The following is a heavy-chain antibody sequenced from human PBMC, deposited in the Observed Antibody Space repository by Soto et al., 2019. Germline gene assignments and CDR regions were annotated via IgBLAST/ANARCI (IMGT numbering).Heavy chain of an antibody. J-gene: IGHJ4*02. CDR1: GFTFSDYY. V-gene: IGHV3-11*01. CDR2: ISSSGSTI. CDR3: ARVAMVRGVIFDY. Sequence: QVQLVESGGGLVKPGGSLRLCCAASGFTFSDYYMSWIRQAPGKGLEWVSYISSSGSTIYYADSVKGRFTISRDNAKNSLYMQMIKLRAEDTAVDYCARVAMVRGVIFDYWGQGTLVTVSS. D-gene: IGHD3-10*01.